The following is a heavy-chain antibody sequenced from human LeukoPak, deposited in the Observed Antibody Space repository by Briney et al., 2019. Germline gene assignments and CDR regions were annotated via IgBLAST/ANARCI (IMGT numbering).Heavy chain of an antibody. CDR3: ASRVRVGPIDY. D-gene: IGHD1-26*01. J-gene: IGHJ4*02. V-gene: IGHV4-34*01. CDR2: INHSGST. CDR1: GGSFSGYY. Sequence: SETLSLTCAVYGGSFSGYYWSWIRQPPGKGLEWIGEINHSGSTNYNPSLKSRVTISVDTSKNQFSLKLSSVTAADTAVYYCASRVRVGPIDYWGQGTLATVSS.